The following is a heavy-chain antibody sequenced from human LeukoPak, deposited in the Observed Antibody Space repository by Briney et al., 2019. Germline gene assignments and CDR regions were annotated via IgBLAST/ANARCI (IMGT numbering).Heavy chain of an antibody. CDR3: ARDVYYGSGSPRLDY. J-gene: IGHJ4*02. CDR2: IKQDESEK. CDR1: GFSLSTYW. Sequence: GGSLRLSCAASGFSLSTYWMSWVRQAPGKGLGWVANIKQDESEKDYVDSVKGRFTISRDNGKNWLYVQMNSLRAEDTAVYYCARDVYYGSGSPRLDYWGQGTLVTVSS. V-gene: IGHV3-7*01. D-gene: IGHD3-10*01.